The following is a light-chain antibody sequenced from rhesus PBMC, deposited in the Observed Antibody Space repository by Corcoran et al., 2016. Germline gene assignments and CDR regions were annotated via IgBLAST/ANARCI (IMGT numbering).Light chain of an antibody. Sequence: DIQMTQSPSSLSASVGDRVTITCRASENVNNYLHWYQQKAGKGPKVLIYKASTLQSWVPSRFSGSGSGTDFTLTISRLQPEDFATYYCQHSYGAPFTFGPGTRLDIK. CDR1: ENVNNY. CDR2: KAS. V-gene: IGKV1-74*01. J-gene: IGKJ3*01. CDR3: QHSYGAPFT.